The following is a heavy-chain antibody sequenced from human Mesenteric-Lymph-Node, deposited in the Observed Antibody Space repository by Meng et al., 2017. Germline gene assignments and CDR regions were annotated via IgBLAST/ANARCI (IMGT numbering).Heavy chain of an antibody. CDR1: GFTVSSNY. V-gene: IGHV3-53*01. CDR2: IYSGGST. CDR3: AKGRDDTKYGMDV. J-gene: IGHJ6*02. D-gene: IGHD2-8*01. Sequence: GESLKISCAASGFTVSSNYMSWVRQAPGKGLEWVSVIYSGGSTYYADSVKGRFTISRDNARKSLFLQMNSLRAEDTAVYYCAKGRDDTKYGMDVWGQGTTVTVSS.